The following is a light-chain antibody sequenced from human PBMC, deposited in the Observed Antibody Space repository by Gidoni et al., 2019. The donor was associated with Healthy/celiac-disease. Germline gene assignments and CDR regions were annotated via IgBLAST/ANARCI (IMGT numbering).Light chain of an antibody. V-gene: IGLV2-14*01. CDR2: EVS. Sequence: QFALTQPASVSGSPGQSINISCTGTSSDVGGYNYVSWYQQHPGKAPKLMIYEVSNRPSGVSNRFSGSKSGNTASLTISGLQAEDEADYYCSSYTSSSTPYVFGTGTKVTVL. CDR1: SSDVGGYNY. CDR3: SSYTSSSTPYV. J-gene: IGLJ1*01.